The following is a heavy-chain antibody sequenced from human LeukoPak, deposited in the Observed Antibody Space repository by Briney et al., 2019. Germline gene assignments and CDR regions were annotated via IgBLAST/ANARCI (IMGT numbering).Heavy chain of an antibody. J-gene: IGHJ4*02. V-gene: IGHV1-24*01. CDR1: GYTLTELS. D-gene: IGHD6-13*01. CDR3: ARVRGRVAAAFSAYYFDY. CDR2: FDPEYGKT. Sequence: ASVKVSCKVSGYTLTELSMHWVRQAPGKGLEWMGGFDPEYGKTIYAQKFQGRVTMTEDASTDTASMELSSLRSEDTAVYYCARVRGRVAAAFSAYYFDYWGQGTLVTVSS.